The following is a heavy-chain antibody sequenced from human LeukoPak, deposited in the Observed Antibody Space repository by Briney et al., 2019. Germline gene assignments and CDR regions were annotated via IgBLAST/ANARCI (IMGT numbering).Heavy chain of an antibody. J-gene: IGHJ1*01. Sequence: PGGSLRRSCAAPGFTFSRYWMHWVRQAPGKGLVWVARINSDGSSTTYADSVKGRFTISRDNAKNTLYLQINSLRADDTAVYYCAKGRVGTNGVLEHWGQGTLVTVSS. V-gene: IGHV3-74*03. CDR3: AKGRVGTNGVLEH. CDR1: GFTFSRYW. CDR2: INSDGSST. D-gene: IGHD1-26*01.